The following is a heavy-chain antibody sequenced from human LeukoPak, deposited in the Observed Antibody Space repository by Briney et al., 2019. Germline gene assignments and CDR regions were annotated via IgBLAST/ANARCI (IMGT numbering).Heavy chain of an antibody. D-gene: IGHD3-10*01. J-gene: IGHJ4*02. V-gene: IGHV3-21*01. Sequence: KSGGSLRLSCAASGFTFSSYSMNWVRQAPGKGLEWVSSISGSSSYIYYADSVKGRFTISRDNAKNSLYLQMNSLRAEDTAVYYCAREMVRGVIPLIFDYWGQGTLVTVSS. CDR1: GFTFSSYS. CDR2: ISGSSSYI. CDR3: AREMVRGVIPLIFDY.